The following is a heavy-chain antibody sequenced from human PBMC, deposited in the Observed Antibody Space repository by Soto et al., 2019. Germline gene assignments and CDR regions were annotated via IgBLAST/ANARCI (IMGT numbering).Heavy chain of an antibody. CDR1: GFPFSDYY. CDR2: ISSSGSTI. D-gene: IGHD5-12*01. J-gene: IGHJ4*02. V-gene: IGHV3-11*01. CDR3: ADGGPFGYIVATYFDY. Sequence: GGSLRLSCASSGFPFSDYYMSWLRQAPGKGLEWVSYISSSGSTIYYADSVKGRFTISRDNAKNSLYLQMNSLRAEDTAVYYCADGGPFGYIVATYFDYWGQGTLVTVSS.